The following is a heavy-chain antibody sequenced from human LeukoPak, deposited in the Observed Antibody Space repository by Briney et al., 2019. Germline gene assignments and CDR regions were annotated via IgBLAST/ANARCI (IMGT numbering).Heavy chain of an antibody. Sequence: SETLSLNCTVSGGSISSYHWSWIRQPPGKGLECIGYIYYSGSTNYNPSLKRRVTISVDTSKNQFSLKLSSVTAADTAVYYCARGRSWSGDLTVDYWRQGTLVTVSS. CDR3: ARGRSWSGDLTVDY. CDR1: GGSISSYH. D-gene: IGHD3-10*01. J-gene: IGHJ4*02. V-gene: IGHV4-59*01. CDR2: IYYSGST.